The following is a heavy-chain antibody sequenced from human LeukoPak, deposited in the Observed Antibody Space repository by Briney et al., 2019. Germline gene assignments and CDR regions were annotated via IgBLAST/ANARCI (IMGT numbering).Heavy chain of an antibody. D-gene: IGHD3-22*01. V-gene: IGHV3-23*01. CDR2: ISGSGDNT. Sequence: GGSLRLSCVGSGFTFSNYWMSWVRQAPGKGLEWVSGISGSGDNTYYADSVKGRFTISRDNSKNTLYVQVNSLGTEDTAAYYCAKGSYYDSSGSFYFDYWGQGTLVTVSS. J-gene: IGHJ4*02. CDR3: AKGSYYDSSGSFYFDY. CDR1: GFTFSNYW.